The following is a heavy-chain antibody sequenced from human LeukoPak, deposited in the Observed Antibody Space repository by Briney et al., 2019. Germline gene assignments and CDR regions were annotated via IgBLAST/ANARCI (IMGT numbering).Heavy chain of an antibody. V-gene: IGHV1-69*05. J-gene: IGHJ3*02. D-gene: IGHD2-15*01. CDR2: IIPIFGTA. Sequence: GASVKVSCKASGGTFSSYAISWVRQAPGQGLDWMGRIIPIFGTANYAQKFQGRVTITTDESTSTAYMELSSLRSEDTAVYYCARYVVVVAGQVPNAFDIWGQGTMVTVSS. CDR3: ARYVVVVAGQVPNAFDI. CDR1: GGTFSSYA.